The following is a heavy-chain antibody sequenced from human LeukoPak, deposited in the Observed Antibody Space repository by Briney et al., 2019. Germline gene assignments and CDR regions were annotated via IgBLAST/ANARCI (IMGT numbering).Heavy chain of an antibody. V-gene: IGHV4-59*01. J-gene: IGHJ4*02. CDR1: GGSISSDY. CDR2: IYYSGST. Sequence: SETLSLTCTVSGGSISSDYWSWIRQPPGKGLEWIGYIYYSGSTNYNPSLKSRATISVDTSKNQFSMKLSSVTAADTAVYSCAKLLGTNEIWLDYWGQGTLVTVSS. D-gene: IGHD5-18*01. CDR3: AKLLGTNEIWLDY.